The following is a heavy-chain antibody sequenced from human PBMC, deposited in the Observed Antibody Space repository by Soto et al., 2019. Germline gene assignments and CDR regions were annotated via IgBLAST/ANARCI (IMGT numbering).Heavy chain of an antibody. D-gene: IGHD2-2*01. CDR1: GYTLTGYY. V-gene: IGHV1-2*02. Sequence: ASVKVSCKASGYTLTGYYMHWVRQAPGQGLEWMGWINPNSGGTNYAQKFQGRVTMTRDTSISTAYMELSRLRSDDTAVYYCARDLGYCSSTSCYYYYGMDVWGQGTTVTVS. CDR2: INPNSGGT. CDR3: ARDLGYCSSTSCYYYYGMDV. J-gene: IGHJ6*02.